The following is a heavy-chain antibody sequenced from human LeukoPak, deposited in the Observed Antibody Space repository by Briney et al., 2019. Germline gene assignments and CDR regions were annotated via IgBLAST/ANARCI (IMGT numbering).Heavy chain of an antibody. Sequence: SVKVSCKASGGTFSSYAISWVRQAPGQGLEWMGGIIPIFGTANYAQKFQGRVTITADESTSTAYMELSSLRSEDTAVYYCARLGGLAARSYNYYMDVWGKGTTVTVSS. V-gene: IGHV1-69*01. CDR2: IIPIFGTA. J-gene: IGHJ6*03. CDR1: GGTFSSYA. D-gene: IGHD6-6*01. CDR3: ARLGGLAARSYNYYMDV.